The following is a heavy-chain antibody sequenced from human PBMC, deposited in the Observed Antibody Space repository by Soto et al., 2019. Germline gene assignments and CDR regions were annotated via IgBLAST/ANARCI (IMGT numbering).Heavy chain of an antibody. Sequence: SDTLSLTCTVSGGSICIYYWSWIRQPPGKGLEWIGYIYYSGSTNYNPSLKSRVTISVDTSKNQFSLKLSSVTAADTAVYYCARKLGGGFDPWGQGTLVTVSS. J-gene: IGHJ5*02. CDR2: IYYSGST. CDR3: ARKLGGGFDP. V-gene: IGHV4-59*07. CDR1: GGSICIYY. D-gene: IGHD3-16*01.